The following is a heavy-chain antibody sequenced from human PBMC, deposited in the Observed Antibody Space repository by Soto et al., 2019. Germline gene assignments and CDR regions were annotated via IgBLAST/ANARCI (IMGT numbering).Heavy chain of an antibody. CDR1: SGSISGGDYS. V-gene: IGHV4-30-2*01. D-gene: IGHD2-2*01. CDR3: VRQGSGAQLGLVAL. CDR2: IYLIGST. Sequence: SETLSITCAVSSGSISGGDYSWSWIRQPPGKGLEWIGYIYLIGSTYYSPSLKSRVTISIDRSKNQFSLNLTSVTATDTAVYNCVRQGSGAQLGLVALGAQGT. J-gene: IGHJ4*02.